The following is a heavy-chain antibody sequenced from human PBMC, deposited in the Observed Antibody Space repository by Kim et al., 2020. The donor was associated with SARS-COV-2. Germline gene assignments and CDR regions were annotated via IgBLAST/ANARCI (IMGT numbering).Heavy chain of an antibody. D-gene: IGHD4-17*01. Sequence: GGSLRLSCAASGFTFSSYAMSWVRQAPGKGPEWVSVIYSGGSTTYYADSVKGRFTISRDNSKNTLYLQMNSLRAEDTAVYYCAKGSGDYLSAFDNWGQGT. CDR1: GFTFSSYA. J-gene: IGHJ4*02. V-gene: IGHV3-23*03. CDR3: AKGSGDYLSAFDN. CDR2: IYSGGSTT.